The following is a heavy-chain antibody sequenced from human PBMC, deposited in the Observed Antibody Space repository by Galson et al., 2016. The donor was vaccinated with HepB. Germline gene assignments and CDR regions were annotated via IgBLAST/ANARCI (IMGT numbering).Heavy chain of an antibody. J-gene: IGHJ5*01. V-gene: IGHV3-53*01. Sequence: SLRLSCAGSGFIVSSHYMNWVRQPPGKGLEWVAIIYSGGATYYADSVKGRFTIARDNPKNTVYLQMNSLRVEDTAVYYCARDPGRIAAAGHLDSWGQGTRVTVSS. CDR3: ARDPGRIAAAGHLDS. CDR2: IYSGGAT. CDR1: GFIVSSHY. D-gene: IGHD6-13*01.